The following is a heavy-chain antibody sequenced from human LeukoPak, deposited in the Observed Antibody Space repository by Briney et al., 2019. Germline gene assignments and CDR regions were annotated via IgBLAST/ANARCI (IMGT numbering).Heavy chain of an antibody. V-gene: IGHV3-23*01. CDR3: ARHSSGNLQPFDS. Sequence: GGSPRLSCAASGFTFSNYAMSWVRQAPGKGLEWVSGISGGGTNTHYADSVKGRFTISRDNSKNTLHLQMNSLGGEDTGVYHCARHSSGNLQPFDSWGQGTLVSVSS. CDR2: ISGGGTNT. CDR1: GFTFSNYA. D-gene: IGHD3-22*01. J-gene: IGHJ4*02.